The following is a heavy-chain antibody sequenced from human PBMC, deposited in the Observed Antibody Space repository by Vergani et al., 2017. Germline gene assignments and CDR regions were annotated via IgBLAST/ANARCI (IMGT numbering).Heavy chain of an antibody. CDR1: GFTFDDYA. D-gene: IGHD5-12*01. CDR3: AKEVHVDIVATSFFAC. CDR2: ISWNSGSI. J-gene: IGHJ4*02. V-gene: IGHV3-9*01. Sequence: EVQLVESGGGLVQPGRSLRLSCAASGFTFDDYAMHWVRQAPGKGLEWVSGISWNSGSIGYADSVKGRFTISRDNAKNSLYLQMNRLRAEDTALYYCAKEVHVDIVATSFFACCGEATLVTVSS.